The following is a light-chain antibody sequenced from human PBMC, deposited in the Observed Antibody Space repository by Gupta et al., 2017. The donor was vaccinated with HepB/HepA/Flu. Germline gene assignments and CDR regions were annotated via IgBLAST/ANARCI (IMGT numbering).Light chain of an antibody. CDR2: WAS. V-gene: IGKV4-1*01. J-gene: IGKJ1*01. CDR3: QQDYSSPPT. Sequence: DIVMTQSPDSLAVSLGERATINCKSSQSVLYSSNNKDYLVWYQQKPGQPPKLLIYWASTRESGVPDRFSGSGSGTDFTLTISSLQAEDVAVYYCQQDYSSPPTFGQGTKVEIK. CDR1: QSVLYSSNNKDY.